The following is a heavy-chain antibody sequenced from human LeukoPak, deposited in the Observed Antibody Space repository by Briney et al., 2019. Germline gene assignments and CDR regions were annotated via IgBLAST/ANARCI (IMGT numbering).Heavy chain of an antibody. Sequence: SETLSLTCTVSGGSISGYSWSWIRQPPGKGLEWIGYTHYSGSSNYNPSLKSRVTISVDASKNQFSLKVSSVTAADTAVYYCARCGRNNRGYYYMEDWGKGTTVTVSS. CDR3: ARCGRNNRGYYYMED. D-gene: IGHD2/OR15-2a*01. CDR2: THYSGSS. CDR1: GGSISGYS. J-gene: IGHJ6*03. V-gene: IGHV4-59*01.